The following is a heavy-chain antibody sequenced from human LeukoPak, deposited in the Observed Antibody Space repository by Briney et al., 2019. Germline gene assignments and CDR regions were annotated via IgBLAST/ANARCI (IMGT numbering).Heavy chain of an antibody. CDR1: GYSFTRYW. D-gene: IGHD3-22*01. CDR3: ARGGVGVYYYDSSLPYPLYYYYGMDV. Sequence: GESLKISCKGSGYSFTRYWIGWVRQMPGKGLEWMGIIYPGDSDTRYSPSFQGQVTISADKSISTAYLQWSSLKASDTAMYYCARGGVGVYYYDSSLPYPLYYYYGMDVWGQGTTVTVSS. J-gene: IGHJ6*02. V-gene: IGHV5-51*01. CDR2: IYPGDSDT.